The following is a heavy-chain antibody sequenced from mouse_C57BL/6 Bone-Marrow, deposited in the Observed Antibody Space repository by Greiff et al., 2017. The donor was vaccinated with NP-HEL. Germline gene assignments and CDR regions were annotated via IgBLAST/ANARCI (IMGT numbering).Heavy chain of an antibody. J-gene: IGHJ2*01. D-gene: IGHD2-5*01. CDR2: INPNNGGT. CDR1: GYTFTDYN. V-gene: IGHV1-18*01. CDR3: ARNSNFLPLDY. Sequence: EVQLQQSGPELVKRGASVKIPCKASGYTFTDYNMDWVKQSHGKSLEWIGDINPNNGGTIYNQKFKGKATLTVDKSSSTAYMELRSLTSEDTAVYYCARNSNFLPLDYWGQGTTLTVSS.